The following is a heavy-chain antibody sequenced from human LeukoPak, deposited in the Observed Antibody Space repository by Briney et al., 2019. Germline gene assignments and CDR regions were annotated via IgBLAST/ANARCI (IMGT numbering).Heavy chain of an antibody. J-gene: IGHJ5*01. CDR2: VSYEGTIK. CDR1: GFTFSSYG. V-gene: IGHV3-33*05. CDR3: AREKFDS. Sequence: PGGSLRLSCAASGFTFSSYGMHWVRQAPGKGLEWVAVVSYEGTIKYYSDSAKGRFTISRDNSNSLISLQMNDLTTEDTAVYYCAREKFDSWGQGTLVTVSP.